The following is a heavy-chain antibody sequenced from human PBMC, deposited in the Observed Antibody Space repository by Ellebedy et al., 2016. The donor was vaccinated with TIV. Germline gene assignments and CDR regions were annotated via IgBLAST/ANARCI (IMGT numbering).Heavy chain of an antibody. V-gene: IGHV5-51*01. Sequence: GGSLRLXCKGSGYSFTSYWIGWLRQMPGKGLEWMGVIYPADSDTRYRPSFQGQVTMSADKSFSTAYLQWSTLKASDTAMYYCARGRGVTTPGRNYFDYWGQGTLVTVSS. CDR2: IYPADSDT. CDR3: ARGRGVTTPGRNYFDY. J-gene: IGHJ4*02. CDR1: GYSFTSYW. D-gene: IGHD4-17*01.